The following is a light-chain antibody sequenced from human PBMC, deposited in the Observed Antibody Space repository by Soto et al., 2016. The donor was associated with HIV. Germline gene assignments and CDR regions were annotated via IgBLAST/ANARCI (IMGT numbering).Light chain of an antibody. J-gene: IGKJ4*01. CDR1: QGIATY. CDR3: QHVHSYPLT. Sequence: DIQLTQSPSSLSASVGDRVTITCRASQGIATYLAWSQQKPGKAPQLLIYGASTLQSGVPSRFSGSGSGTEFTLTISSLQPEDSATYFXQHVHSYPLTFGGGTKVE. CDR2: GAS. V-gene: IGKV1-9*01.